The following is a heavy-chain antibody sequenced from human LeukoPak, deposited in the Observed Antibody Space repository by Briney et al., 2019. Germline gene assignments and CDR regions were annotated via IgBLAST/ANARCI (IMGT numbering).Heavy chain of an antibody. CDR1: GGSISNYY. J-gene: IGHJ5*02. CDR3: ARDYCSGGSCYYNWFDP. CDR2: IYYSGST. D-gene: IGHD2-15*01. Sequence: SETLSLTCTVSGGSISNYYWNWIRQPPGKGLEWIGYIYYSGSTNYNPSLKSRVTFSLDTSKKQFSLKLSSVTAADTAVYYCARDYCSGGSCYYNWFDPWGQGTLVTVSS. V-gene: IGHV4-59*01.